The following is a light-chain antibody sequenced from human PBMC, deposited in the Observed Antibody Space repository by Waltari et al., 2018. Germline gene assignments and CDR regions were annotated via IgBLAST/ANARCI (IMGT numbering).Light chain of an antibody. CDR2: EDN. CDR1: SGSIASNY. J-gene: IGLJ2*01. Sequence: NFMLTQPHSVSESPGKTVTISCTRSSGSIASNYVQWFQQRPGSAPTTVIYEDNQRPSGVPDRFSCSIDSSSNSASLTISGLKTEDEADYYCQSYDSSARVFGGGTKLTVL. CDR3: QSYDSSARV. V-gene: IGLV6-57*04.